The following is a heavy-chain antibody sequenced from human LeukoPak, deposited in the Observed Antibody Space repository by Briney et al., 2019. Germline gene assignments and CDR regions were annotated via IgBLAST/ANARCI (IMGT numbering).Heavy chain of an antibody. J-gene: IGHJ4*02. CDR1: GGSISNYC. D-gene: IGHD3-3*01. CDR3: ARYDFNKFFDY. V-gene: IGHV4-59*01. CDR2: IYYSGST. Sequence: SETLSLTCTVSGGSISNYCWSWIRQPPGKGLEWIGYIYYSGSTNYNPSLKSRVTMSVDTSKNQFSLKLSSVTAADTAVYYCARYDFNKFFDYWGQGTLVTVSS.